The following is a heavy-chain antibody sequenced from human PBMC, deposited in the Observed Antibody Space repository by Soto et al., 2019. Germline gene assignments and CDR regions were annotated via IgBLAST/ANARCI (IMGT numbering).Heavy chain of an antibody. Sequence: PGGSLRLSCAASGFTLSNYVMNWVRQAPGKGLEWISCIGSSSVTIFHADSVKGRFTISRDSAKNSLYLQMNSLRAEDTAMYYCARVPSSGCPYFFDYWGLGTLVTVSS. D-gene: IGHD6-19*01. CDR3: ARVPSSGCPYFFDY. J-gene: IGHJ4*02. CDR1: GFTLSNYV. V-gene: IGHV3-48*01. CDR2: IGSSSVTI.